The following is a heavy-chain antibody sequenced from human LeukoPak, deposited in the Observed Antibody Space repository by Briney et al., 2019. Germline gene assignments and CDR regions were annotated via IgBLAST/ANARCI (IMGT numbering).Heavy chain of an antibody. D-gene: IGHD2-2*01. J-gene: IGHJ4*02. Sequence: GGSLRLSCAASGFTFSSYAMSWVRQAPGKGLEWVSAISGSGGSTYYADSVKARFTISRDNSKNTLYLQMNSLRAEDTAVYYCAKGIVPAATHFLDFWGQGTLVTVSS. CDR3: AKGIVPAATHFLDF. V-gene: IGHV3-23*01. CDR1: GFTFSSYA. CDR2: ISGSGGST.